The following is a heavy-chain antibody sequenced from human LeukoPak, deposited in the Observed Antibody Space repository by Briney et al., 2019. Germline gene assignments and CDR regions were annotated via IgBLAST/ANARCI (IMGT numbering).Heavy chain of an antibody. CDR1: GGSISSYY. Sequence: SSETLSLTYTVSGGSISSYYWSWIRQPPGEGLEWIGYIYYSGSTNYNPSLKSRVTISVDTSKNQFSLKLSSLRSEDTAVYYCATATMVRDVHFDYWAREPWSPSPQ. J-gene: IGHJ4*02. CDR2: IYYSGST. V-gene: IGHV4-59*01. CDR3: ATATMVRDVHFDY. D-gene: IGHD3-10*01.